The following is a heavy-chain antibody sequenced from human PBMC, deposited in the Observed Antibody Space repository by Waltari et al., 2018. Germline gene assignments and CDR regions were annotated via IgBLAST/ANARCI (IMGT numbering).Heavy chain of an antibody. D-gene: IGHD4-17*01. CDR2: IDAGSGST. Sequence: QAQLLQSGAEVKKPGDSLRLSCKTSGFTFSTHAIHWVRLAPGQRPEYMGWIDAGSGSTKSPEKFHDRVTITRDTSAATVYMEMTRLTSQDTATYYCTRSTKVVLKIRWYFDLWGRGTQVIVSS. CDR3: TRSTKVVLKIRWYFDL. V-gene: IGHV1-3*01. J-gene: IGHJ2*01. CDR1: GFTFSTHA.